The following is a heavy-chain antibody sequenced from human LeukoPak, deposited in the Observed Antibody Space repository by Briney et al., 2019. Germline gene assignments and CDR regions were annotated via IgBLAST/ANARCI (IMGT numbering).Heavy chain of an antibody. J-gene: IGHJ3*02. CDR2: IYYSGST. D-gene: IGHD6-13*01. V-gene: IGHV4-39*07. CDR3: ARDRGQQQLVVDAFDI. CDR1: GGSISSSSYY. Sequence: SETLSLTCTVSGGSISSSSYYWGWIRQPPGKGLEWIGSIYYSGSTYYNPSLKSRVTISVDTSKNQFSLKLSSVTAADMAVYYCARDRGQQQLVVDAFDIWGQGTMVTVSS.